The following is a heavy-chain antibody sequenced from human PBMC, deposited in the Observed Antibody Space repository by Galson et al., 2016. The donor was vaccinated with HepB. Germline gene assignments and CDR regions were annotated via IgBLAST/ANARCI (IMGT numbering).Heavy chain of an antibody. D-gene: IGHD5-12*01. Sequence: CAISGDSVSSNSVVWNWIRQSPSRGLEWLGRTYYRSKWYNDYSVSVKSRITINPDTSKNQFSLQLNSATPEDTAVYYCARLPVGYVGYFDYWGQGTLVTVSS. J-gene: IGHJ4*02. CDR3: ARLPVGYVGYFDY. V-gene: IGHV6-1*01. CDR1: GDSVSSNSVV. CDR2: TYYRSKWYN.